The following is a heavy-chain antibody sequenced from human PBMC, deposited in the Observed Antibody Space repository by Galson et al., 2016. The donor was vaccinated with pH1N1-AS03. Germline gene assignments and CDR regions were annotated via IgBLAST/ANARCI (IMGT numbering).Heavy chain of an antibody. CDR3: ERTRTDDYGSID. CDR2: IDWDDDK. D-gene: IGHD3-10*01. J-gene: IGHJ1*01. CDR1: GFSLTTDDMC. Sequence: PALVTPTQTLTLTCTFSGFSLTTDDMCVCWLRQPPGKALEWLARIDWDDDKYYSASLKTRLTISKDTSKNQVVLTMTKVDPVDKATYYCERTRTDDYGSIDWGQGTLVTVSS. V-gene: IGHV2-70*11.